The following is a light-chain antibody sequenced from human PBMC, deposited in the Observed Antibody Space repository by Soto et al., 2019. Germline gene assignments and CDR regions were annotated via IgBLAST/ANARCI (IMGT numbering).Light chain of an antibody. Sequence: IGLTQSPGTLSLSPGERATLSCRASQSLSGRYLAWYQQKPGQAPRLVIHGASSRATGIPDRFSGSGSGTDFILTISRLEPEDFAVYYCQQYGNSHFTFGPGAKVDIK. CDR1: QSLSGRY. CDR3: QQYGNSHFT. V-gene: IGKV3-20*01. J-gene: IGKJ3*01. CDR2: GAS.